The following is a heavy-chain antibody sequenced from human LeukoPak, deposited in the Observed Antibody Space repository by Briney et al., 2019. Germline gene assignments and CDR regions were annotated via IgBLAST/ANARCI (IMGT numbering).Heavy chain of an antibody. V-gene: IGHV3-23*01. J-gene: IGHJ4*02. Sequence: GGSLRLSCAASGFTFSIYAMSWVRQAPGKGLEWVSDITGSGGSTYYADSVKGRFTISRDNSKNTLCLHMNSLRAEDTAVYYCARLDYYGSSGYFGPGYWGQGTLVTVSS. D-gene: IGHD3-22*01. CDR2: ITGSGGST. CDR1: GFTFSIYA. CDR3: ARLDYYGSSGYFGPGY.